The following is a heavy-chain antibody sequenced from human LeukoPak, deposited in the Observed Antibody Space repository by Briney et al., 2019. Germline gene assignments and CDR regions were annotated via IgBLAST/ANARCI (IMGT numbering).Heavy chain of an antibody. V-gene: IGHV3-30*02. J-gene: IGHJ3*01. CDR3: VKDGEWTFDV. CDR1: GFSFSNSG. CDR2: IGQDGTTK. D-gene: IGHD3-3*01. Sequence: GGSLRLSCAASGFSFSNSGMHWVRQAPGKGLEWVAFIGQDGTTKYYVDSVKGRFTIPGDNPKKMAYLQMNNLRAEDTAICYCVKDGEWTFDVWGQGTMVTVSS.